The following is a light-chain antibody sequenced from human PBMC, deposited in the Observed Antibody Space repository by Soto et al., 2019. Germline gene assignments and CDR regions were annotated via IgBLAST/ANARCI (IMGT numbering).Light chain of an antibody. V-gene: IGLV2-11*01. CDR3: CSYAGTYTLV. CDR1: SNDVGGYTY. Sequence: QSVLTQPRSVSGSPGQSVTISCTGTSNDVGGYTYVSWYQQHPDKAPKLMIYDVSKRPSGVPDRFSGSKSGNTASVTISGLQADDEADYYCCSYAGTYTLVFGGGTKVTVL. J-gene: IGLJ2*01. CDR2: DVS.